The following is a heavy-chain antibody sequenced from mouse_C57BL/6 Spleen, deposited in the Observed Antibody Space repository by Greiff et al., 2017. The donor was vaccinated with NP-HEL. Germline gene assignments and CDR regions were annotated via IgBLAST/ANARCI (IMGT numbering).Heavy chain of an antibody. CDR3: ARRGVMGGAFDY. Sequence: VQLQQPGAELVKPGASVKMSCKASGYTFTSYWITWVKQRPGQGLEWIGDIYPGSGSTNYTEKFKSKATLTVDTSSSTAYMQLSSLTSEDSAVYYCARRGVMGGAFDYWGQGTTLTVSS. CDR2: IYPGSGST. CDR1: GYTFTSYW. V-gene: IGHV1-55*01. D-gene: IGHD2-3*01. J-gene: IGHJ2*01.